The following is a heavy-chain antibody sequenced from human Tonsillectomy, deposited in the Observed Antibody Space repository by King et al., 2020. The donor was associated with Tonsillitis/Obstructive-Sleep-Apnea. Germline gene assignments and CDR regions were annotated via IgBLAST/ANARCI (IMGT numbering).Heavy chain of an antibody. J-gene: IGHJ4*02. CDR3: AKKGGSHYDSSGYPDY. CDR1: GFTFSSYG. V-gene: IGHV3-30*18. CDR2: ISYDGSSQ. Sequence: VQLVESEGGVVQPGRSLRLSCAASGFTFSSYGIHWVRQAPGKGLEWVAVISYDGSSQYYADSVKGRFTISRDNSKNTLYLQMNSLRVEDTAVYFCAKKGGSHYDSSGYPDYWGQGTLVTVSS. D-gene: IGHD3-22*01.